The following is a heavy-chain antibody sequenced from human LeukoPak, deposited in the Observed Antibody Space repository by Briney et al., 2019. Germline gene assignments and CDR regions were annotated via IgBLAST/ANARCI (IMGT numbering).Heavy chain of an antibody. V-gene: IGHV3-9*01. CDR1: GFTFDDYA. D-gene: IGHD4-23*01. CDR3: AKDYYGGPYYYYGMDV. Sequence: GRSLRLSCAASGFTFDDYAMHWVRQAPGKGLEWVSGISWNSGSIGYADSVKGRFTISRDNAKNSLYLQMNSLRAEVTALYYCAKDYYGGPYYYYGMDVWGQGTTVTVSS. CDR2: ISWNSGSI. J-gene: IGHJ6*02.